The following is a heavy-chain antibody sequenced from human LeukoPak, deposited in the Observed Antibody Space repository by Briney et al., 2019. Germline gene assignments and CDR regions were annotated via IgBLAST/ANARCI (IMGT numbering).Heavy chain of an antibody. CDR1: GGTFSSYA. Sequence: ASVKVSCKASGGTFSSYAISWVRQAPGQGLEWMGRIIPILGLANYGQKFQGRVTITADKSTSTAYMELSSLRSEDTAVYYCASNYYDSSALFDYWGQGTLVTVSS. V-gene: IGHV1-69*04. J-gene: IGHJ4*02. D-gene: IGHD3-22*01. CDR2: IIPILGLA. CDR3: ASNYYDSSALFDY.